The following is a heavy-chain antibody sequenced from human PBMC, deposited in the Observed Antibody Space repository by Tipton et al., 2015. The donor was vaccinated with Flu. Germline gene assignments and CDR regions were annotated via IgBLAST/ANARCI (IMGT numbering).Heavy chain of an antibody. CDR2: IYTTGTT. CDR3: ARGHASIDY. V-gene: IGHV4-61*02. Sequence: TLSLTCTVSGGSISSGTYYWSWFRQPAGKGLEWIGRIYTTGTTNSNPALMSRVTISVDTSKNQFSLKLSSVTAADTAVYYCARGHASIDYWGQGTLVTVSS. J-gene: IGHJ4*02. CDR1: GGSISSGTYY.